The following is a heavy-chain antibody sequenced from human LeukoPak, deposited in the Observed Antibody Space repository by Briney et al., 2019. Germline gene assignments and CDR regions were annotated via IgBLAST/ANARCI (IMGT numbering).Heavy chain of an antibody. V-gene: IGHV3-21*01. CDR1: GFTFSGYS. CDR3: AREVSEGFDF. D-gene: IGHD3-22*01. Sequence: SGGSLRLSCTASGFTFSGYSMNWIRQAPGKGLEWVSSFGTRSTSIYHAGSVKGRFAISRDNAKNSLYLQMNSLRAEDTALYYCAREVSEGFDFWGQETLVTVSS. J-gene: IGHJ4*02. CDR2: FGTRSTSI.